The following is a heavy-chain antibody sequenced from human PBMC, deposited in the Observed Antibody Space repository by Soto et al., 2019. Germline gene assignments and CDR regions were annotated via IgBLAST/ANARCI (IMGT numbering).Heavy chain of an antibody. CDR3: AKDILVKKLTDDAFDI. CDR2: ISWNSGSI. CDR1: GFTFDGYA. J-gene: IGHJ3*02. D-gene: IGHD7-27*01. Sequence: GGSLRLSCAASGFTFDGYAMHWVRQAPGKGLEWVSGISWNSGSICYADSVKGRFTISRDNAKNSLYLQMNRLRAEDTATDYCAKDILVKKLTDDAFDIWGQGTMVTVSS. V-gene: IGHV3-9*01.